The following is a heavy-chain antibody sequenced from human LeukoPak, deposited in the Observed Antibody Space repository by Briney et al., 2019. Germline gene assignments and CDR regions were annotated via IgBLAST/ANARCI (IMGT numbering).Heavy chain of an antibody. Sequence: SETLSLTCTVSGGYISSHYWSWIRQPAGKGLEWIGHINTSGSTKYNPSLKSRVTMSVDMSRNQFFLNLSSVTAADTAVYYCARVGLWGPFDSWGQGALVTVSS. CDR1: GGYISSHY. CDR3: ARVGLWGPFDS. D-gene: IGHD3-16*01. J-gene: IGHJ5*01. CDR2: INTSGST. V-gene: IGHV4-4*07.